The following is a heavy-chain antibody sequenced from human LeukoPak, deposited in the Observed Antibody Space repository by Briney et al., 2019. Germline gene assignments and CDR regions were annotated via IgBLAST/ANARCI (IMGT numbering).Heavy chain of an antibody. CDR2: IYHSGST. D-gene: IGHD5-12*01. CDR1: GYSISSGYY. CDR3: ARNSGYGLGTSYYFDY. Sequence: PSGTLSLTCTVSGYSISSGYYWGWIRQPPGTGLEWIGSIYHSGSTYYNPSLKSRVTISVDTSKNQFSLKLSSVTAADTAVYYCARNSGYGLGTSYYFDYWGQGTLVTVSS. V-gene: IGHV4-38-2*02. J-gene: IGHJ4*02.